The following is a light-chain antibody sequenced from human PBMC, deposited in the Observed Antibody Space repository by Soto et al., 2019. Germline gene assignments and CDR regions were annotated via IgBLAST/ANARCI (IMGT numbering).Light chain of an antibody. CDR3: QQYGSSPLT. J-gene: IGKJ4*01. Sequence: EIVMTQSPDTLSVSPGERATLSCRASQSISSNLAWYLQKVGQAPRLLIYGASTRAPGISARFSGSGSGTDFTLTINRLEPEDFAVYYCQQYGSSPLTFGGGTKVDIK. V-gene: IGKV3-20*01. CDR2: GAS. CDR1: QSISSN.